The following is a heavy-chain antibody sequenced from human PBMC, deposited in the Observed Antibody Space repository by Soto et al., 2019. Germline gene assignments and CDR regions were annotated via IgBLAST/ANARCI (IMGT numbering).Heavy chain of an antibody. CDR2: ISAYNGNT. D-gene: IGHD3-3*01. CDR1: GYTFTSYG. CDR3: GRDRGDFWRGREWDLSANDY. J-gene: IGHJ4*02. V-gene: IGHV1-18*01. Sequence: QVQLVQSGAEVKKPGASVKVSCKASGYTFTSYGISWVRQAPGQGLEWMGWISAYNGNTNYAQKLQGRVTMTTDTSTSTAYRELRSLRADDAAFFYCGRDRGDFWRGREWDLSANDYGGQGPLVTVPS.